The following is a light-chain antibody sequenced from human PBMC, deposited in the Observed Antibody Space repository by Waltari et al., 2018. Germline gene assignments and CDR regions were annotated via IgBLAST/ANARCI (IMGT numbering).Light chain of an antibody. CDR1: SLRSTY. CDR3: NSRDSSGNHVV. V-gene: IGLV3-19*01. Sequence: SSELTQDPAVSVALGQTVRITCQGDSLRSTYARWYQQKPGQAPVLVIYGKNNRPSGIPERFSGSSSGNTASLTITGAQAEDEADYYCNSRDSSGNHVVFGGGTKLTVL. J-gene: IGLJ2*01. CDR2: GKN.